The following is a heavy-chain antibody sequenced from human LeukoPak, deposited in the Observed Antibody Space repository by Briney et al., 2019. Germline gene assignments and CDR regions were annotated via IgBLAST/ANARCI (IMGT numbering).Heavy chain of an antibody. CDR3: VRDNRGQRDAFDI. D-gene: IGHD1-14*01. CDR1: GFTFSSYW. CDR2: IKEDGSER. V-gene: IGHV3-7*05. J-gene: IGHJ3*02. Sequence: GGSLRLSCAGSGFTFSSYWMSWVRQGPLKGLEKVASIKEDGSERYYVDSVKGRFTTSRDNAKNSLYLQMNSLRADDAAVYYCVRDNRGQRDAFDIWGQGTMVTVSA.